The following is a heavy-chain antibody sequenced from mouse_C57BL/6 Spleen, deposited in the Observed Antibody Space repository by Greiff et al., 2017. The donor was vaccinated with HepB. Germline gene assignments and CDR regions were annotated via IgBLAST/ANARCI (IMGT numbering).Heavy chain of an antibody. CDR2: INPSNGGT. D-gene: IGHD2-3*01. J-gene: IGHJ4*01. CDR1: GYTFTSYW. Sequence: VQLQQPGTELVKPGASVKLSCKASGYTFTSYWMHWVKQRPGQGLEWIGNINPSNGGTNYNEKFKSKATLTVDKSSSTAYMQLSSLTSEDSAVYYCARGRLLRDYAMDYWGQGTSVTVSS. V-gene: IGHV1-53*01. CDR3: ARGRLLRDYAMDY.